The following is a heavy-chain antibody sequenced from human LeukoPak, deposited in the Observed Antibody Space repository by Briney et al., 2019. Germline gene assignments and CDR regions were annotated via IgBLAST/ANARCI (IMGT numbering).Heavy chain of an antibody. J-gene: IGHJ6*02. V-gene: IGHV3-53*01. CDR2: IFSGGTT. Sequence: GGSLRLSCAASGFSVGSNYMSWVRQAPGKGLGWVSVIFSGGTTYYADSVKGRFTISRDNSKNTLYLQMNSLRAEDTAVYYCAREGNYYDMDVWGQGTTVTVSS. CDR3: AREGNYYDMDV. CDR1: GFSVGSNY.